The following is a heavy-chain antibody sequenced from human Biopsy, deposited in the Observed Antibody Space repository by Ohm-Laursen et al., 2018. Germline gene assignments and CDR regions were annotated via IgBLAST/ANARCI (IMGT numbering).Heavy chain of an antibody. Sequence: SLRLSCAANGFSFADYCMSWIRQAPGKGLDWVSYISSSGNTEKYADSVKGRLTISRDNAKQSVHLQMNSLRAEDTAVYYCVTEVGGVSSWYNNWGQGTLVTVSS. J-gene: IGHJ4*02. D-gene: IGHD6-13*01. CDR1: GFSFADYC. CDR3: VTEVGGVSSWYNN. V-gene: IGHV3-11*01. CDR2: ISSSGNTE.